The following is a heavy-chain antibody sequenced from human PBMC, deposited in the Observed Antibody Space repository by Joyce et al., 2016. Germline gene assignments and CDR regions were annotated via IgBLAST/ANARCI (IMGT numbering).Heavy chain of an antibody. CDR3: ARSSYTNGIFDY. D-gene: IGHD2-8*01. Sequence: EVQLVESGGGLVKPGGSLRLSCASSGFTLSSYSMSWVRKAPGKGLDWVSSRSSSSSYIKYTDSVKGRFTISRDNAKNSLYLQMNSLRVEDTAVYYCARSSYTNGIFDYWGQGTLVTVSS. V-gene: IGHV3-21*01. CDR2: RSSSSSYI. CDR1: GFTLSSYS. J-gene: IGHJ4*02.